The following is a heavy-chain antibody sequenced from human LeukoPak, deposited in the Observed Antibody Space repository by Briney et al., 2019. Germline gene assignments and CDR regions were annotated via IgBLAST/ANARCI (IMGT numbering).Heavy chain of an antibody. CDR3: ARVAHYYGSGSYDY. Sequence: GGSLRLPCAASGFTFTTYSMNWVRQAPGKGLEWVSFVSSTSRFISYADSVKGRFTISRDNAKNSLYLQMNSLRAEDTAVYYCARVAHYYGSGSYDYWGQGTLVTVSS. V-gene: IGHV3-21*01. D-gene: IGHD3-10*01. CDR1: GFTFTTYS. CDR2: VSSTSRFI. J-gene: IGHJ4*02.